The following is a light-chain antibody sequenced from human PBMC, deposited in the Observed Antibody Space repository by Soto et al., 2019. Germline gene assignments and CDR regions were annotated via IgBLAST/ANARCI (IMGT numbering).Light chain of an antibody. CDR3: QQYYTTPYT. CDR2: WTS. Sequence: DIVLTQSPDSLAVSLGERAMITCKSSQSVLHGSSDKSLLAWYQQKPGQPPKLLIYWTSTRESGVPDRFSGSVSGTDFTLTISSLQAEDVAVYYCQQYYTTPYTFGQGTKLEI. J-gene: IGKJ2*01. CDR1: QSVLHGSSDKSL. V-gene: IGKV4-1*01.